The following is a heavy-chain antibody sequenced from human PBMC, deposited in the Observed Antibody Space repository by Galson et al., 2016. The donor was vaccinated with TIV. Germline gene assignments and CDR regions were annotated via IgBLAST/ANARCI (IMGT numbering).Heavy chain of an antibody. CDR1: GFTFSSYG. J-gene: IGHJ4*02. D-gene: IGHD5/OR15-5a*01. CDR3: TKEPVPVSSGYYFDY. Sequence: SLRLSCAASGFTFSSYGMHWVRQAPGKGLEWVAVVSNGGNVKYYADSVKDRFTISRDNSKNTVFLQMNSLRPEDTAVYYCTKEPVPVSSGYYFDYWGQGTLVTVSS. V-gene: IGHV3-30*18. CDR2: VSNGGNVK.